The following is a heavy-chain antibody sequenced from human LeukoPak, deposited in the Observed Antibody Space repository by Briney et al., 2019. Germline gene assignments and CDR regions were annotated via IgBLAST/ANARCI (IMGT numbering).Heavy chain of an antibody. CDR2: IYYSGST. CDR1: GGSISSYY. D-gene: IGHD3-3*01. Sequence: PSETLSLTCTVSGGSISSYYWSWIRQPPGKGLEWIGYIYYSGSTNYNPSLKSRVTISVDTSKNLFSLKLSSVTAADTAVYYCARAPTIFGVPWHMDVWGKGTTVAVSS. V-gene: IGHV4-59*01. J-gene: IGHJ6*03. CDR3: ARAPTIFGVPWHMDV.